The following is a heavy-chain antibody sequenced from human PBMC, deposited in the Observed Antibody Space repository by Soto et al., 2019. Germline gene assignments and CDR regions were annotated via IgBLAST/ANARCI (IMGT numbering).Heavy chain of an antibody. J-gene: IGHJ4*02. D-gene: IGHD6-19*01. CDR2: INHSGNI. V-gene: IGHV4-34*01. CDR3: ARGQWLQRLEY. CDR1: AESFSGYF. Sequence: QVQLQQWGAGLLKPSETLSLTCGVYAESFSGYFWNWIRQPPGKGLEWIGEINHSGNINYNPSLRSRVTISLDTSKNQFSLNLSSVTAADTAVYYCARGQWLQRLEYWGQGTLVTVSS.